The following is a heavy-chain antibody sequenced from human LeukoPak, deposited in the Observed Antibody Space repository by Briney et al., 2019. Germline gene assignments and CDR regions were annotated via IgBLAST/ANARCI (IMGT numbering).Heavy chain of an antibody. D-gene: IGHD4-23*01. CDR3: ARGRPHGNDY. J-gene: IGHJ4*02. CDR1: GFTFSSYW. Sequence: GGSLRLYCAASGFTFSSYWMNWVRQAPGKGLVWVSRIASDGSSTTYADSVKGRFSISRDNAKNTLYLQMNSLRVEDTAVYYCARGRPHGNDYWGQGTLATVSS. CDR2: IASDGSST. V-gene: IGHV3-74*01.